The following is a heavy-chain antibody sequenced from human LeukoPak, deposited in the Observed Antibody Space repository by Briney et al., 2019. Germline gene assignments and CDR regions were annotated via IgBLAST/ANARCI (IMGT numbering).Heavy chain of an antibody. V-gene: IGHV3-74*01. CDR3: TRSDYFDN. Sequence: GGSLRLSCAAPGFTFRNPWMHWVRQAPGKGLVWVARIKGDGSSTTYADSVKGRFTISRDNAKNTLYLEMNSLRAEDTAVYYCTRSDYFDNWGQGTLVTVSS. J-gene: IGHJ4*02. CDR2: IKGDGSST. CDR1: GFTFRNPW.